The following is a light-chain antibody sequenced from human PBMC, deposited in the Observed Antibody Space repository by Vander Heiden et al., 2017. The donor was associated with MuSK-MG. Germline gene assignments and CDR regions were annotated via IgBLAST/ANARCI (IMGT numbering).Light chain of an antibody. Sequence: DIQMTQSPSTLSASVGDTVTITCRASQTLSDWLAWYQQKPGKAPKLLIFDASALESGVPSRYSGSGFGTEFTLTINSLQPDDFATYYCQQDNNFPWTFGQGTKVEIK. J-gene: IGKJ1*01. V-gene: IGKV1-5*01. CDR2: DAS. CDR3: QQDNNFPWT. CDR1: QTLSDW.